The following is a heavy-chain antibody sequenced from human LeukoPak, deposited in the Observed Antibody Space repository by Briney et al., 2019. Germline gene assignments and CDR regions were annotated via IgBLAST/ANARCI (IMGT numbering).Heavy chain of an antibody. Sequence: GRSLRLSCAASGFTFDDYAMHSVRQAPGKGLEWVSGISWNSGSIGYADSVKGRFTISRDNAKNPLYLQLNRLRAEDTALYYCTKDQYYDSSGYLDYWGQGTLVTVSS. D-gene: IGHD3-22*01. CDR1: GFTFDDYA. V-gene: IGHV3-9*01. CDR3: TKDQYYDSSGYLDY. CDR2: ISWNSGSI. J-gene: IGHJ4*02.